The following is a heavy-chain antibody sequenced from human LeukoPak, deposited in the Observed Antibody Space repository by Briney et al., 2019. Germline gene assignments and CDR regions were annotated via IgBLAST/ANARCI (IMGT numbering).Heavy chain of an antibody. Sequence: GGSLRLSCAASGFTFSSYAMHWVRQAPGKGLEWVAVISYDGSNKYYADSVKGRFTISRDNSKNTLYLQMNSLRAEDTAVYYCARESFWSGYYRAHFDYWGQGTLVTVSS. CDR3: ARESFWSGYYRAHFDY. J-gene: IGHJ4*02. D-gene: IGHD3-3*01. CDR1: GFTFSSYA. V-gene: IGHV3-30-3*01. CDR2: ISYDGSNK.